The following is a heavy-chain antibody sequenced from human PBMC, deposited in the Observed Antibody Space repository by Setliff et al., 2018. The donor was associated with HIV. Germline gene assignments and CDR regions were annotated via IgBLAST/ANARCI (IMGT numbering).Heavy chain of an antibody. D-gene: IGHD3-22*01. CDR3: ARASTMRVVVIKGFDI. Sequence: SETLSLTCTVSGGSISSGSFYWSWIRQPAGKGLEWIGHIYTSGSTDYNPSLKSRVSISVDTSKNQFSLKLSSVTAADTAVYYCARASTMRVVVIKGFDIWGQGTMVTVSS. J-gene: IGHJ3*02. V-gene: IGHV4-61*09. CDR2: IYTSGST. CDR1: GGSISSGSFY.